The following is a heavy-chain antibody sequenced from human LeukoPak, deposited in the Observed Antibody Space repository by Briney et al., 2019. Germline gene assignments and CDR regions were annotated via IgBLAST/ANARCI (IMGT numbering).Heavy chain of an antibody. CDR2: IYSGGST. CDR1: GFTVSSNY. CDR3: ASSRLGPFDY. V-gene: IGHV3-66*01. J-gene: IGHJ4*02. Sequence: GGSLRLSCAASGFTVSSNYMSWVRQAPGKGLEWVSVIYSGGSTYYADSVKGRFTISRDSSKNTLYLQMNSLRAEDTAVYYCASSRLGPFDYWGQGTLVTVSS.